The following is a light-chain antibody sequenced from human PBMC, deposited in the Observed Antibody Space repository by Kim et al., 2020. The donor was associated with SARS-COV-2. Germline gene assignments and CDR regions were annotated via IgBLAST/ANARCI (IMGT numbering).Light chain of an antibody. V-gene: IGLV6-57*04. CDR1: SGSFASTY. Sequence: NFMLTQPHSVSASPGKTVTISCTRSSGSFASTYVQWYQQRPGSAPTTVIYEDTQRPSGVPDRFSGSIDSSSNSASLTISGLKTEDEADYYCQSYDSSIWVFGGGTQLTVL. CDR3: QSYDSSIWV. J-gene: IGLJ3*02. CDR2: EDT.